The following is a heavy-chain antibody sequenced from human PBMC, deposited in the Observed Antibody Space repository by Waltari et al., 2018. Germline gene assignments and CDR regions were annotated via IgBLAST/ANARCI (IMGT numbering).Heavy chain of an antibody. CDR2: ISVSAGST. D-gene: IGHD6-13*01. Sequence: EVQLVESGGGLVQPGGSLRLSCAASGFTFSSYAMSWVRQAPGKGLEWVSAISVSAGSTYYADSVKGRCTISRDNAKNSLYLQMNSLIAEDTAVYYCARAYSTARTDAFDIWGQGTMVTVSS. CDR3: ARAYSTARTDAFDI. V-gene: IGHV3-23*04. CDR1: GFTFSSYA. J-gene: IGHJ3*02.